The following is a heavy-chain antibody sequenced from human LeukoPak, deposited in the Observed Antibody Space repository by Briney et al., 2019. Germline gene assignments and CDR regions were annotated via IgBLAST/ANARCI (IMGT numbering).Heavy chain of an antibody. CDR3: ARDKVDSYGLEYYFDY. J-gene: IGHJ4*02. Sequence: PGGSLRLSCAASGFTFSSYEMNWVRQAPGKGLELVSYISSSCSTIYYADSVKGRFTISRDNAKNSLYLQMNSLRAEDTAVYYCARDKVDSYGLEYYFDYWGQGTLVTVSS. V-gene: IGHV3-48*03. D-gene: IGHD5-18*01. CDR2: ISSSCSTI. CDR1: GFTFSSYE.